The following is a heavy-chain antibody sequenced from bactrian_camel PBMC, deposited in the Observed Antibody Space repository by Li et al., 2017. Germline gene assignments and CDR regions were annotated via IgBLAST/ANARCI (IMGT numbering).Heavy chain of an antibody. D-gene: IGHD1*01. Sequence: QLVESGGELVQPGGSLTLSCTASGFTFSSAAMNWVRQAPGKGLEWVSSISSGKTTYYADSMKGRFTISGDNAKNTVYLQMNSLKREDTAVYYCARRLWNGDASFGYWGQGTQVTVS. CDR3: ARRLWNGDASFGY. CDR2: ISSGKTT. J-gene: IGHJ6*01. CDR1: GFTFSSAA. V-gene: IGHV3S35*01.